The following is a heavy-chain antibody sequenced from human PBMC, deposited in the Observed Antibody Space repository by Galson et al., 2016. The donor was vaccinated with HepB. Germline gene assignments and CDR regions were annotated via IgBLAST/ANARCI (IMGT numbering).Heavy chain of an antibody. V-gene: IGHV3-23*01. CDR2: INRYGGTT. Sequence: SLRLSCATSGFFFSGRAMSWVRQAPGKELEWVSGINRYGGTTGYAASVKGRFTISRDNSNNTLYLQMNSLRTEDTAVYYCARDDYSGGRGSPDYWGQGTLGTVSS. J-gene: IGHJ4*02. CDR3: ARDDYSGGRGSPDY. D-gene: IGHD4/OR15-4a*01. CDR1: GFFFSGRA.